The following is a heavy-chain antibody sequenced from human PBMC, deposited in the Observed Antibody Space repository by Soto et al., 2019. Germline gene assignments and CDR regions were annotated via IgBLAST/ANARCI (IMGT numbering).Heavy chain of an antibody. CDR1: GYTFTSYG. CDR2: ISAYNGNT. CDR3: ARVLRITMVRGVIKDWFDP. V-gene: IGHV1-18*01. D-gene: IGHD3-10*01. Sequence: ASVKVSCKASGYTFTSYGISWARQAPGQGLEWMGWISAYNGNTNYAQKLQGRVTMTTDTSTSTAYMELRSLRSDDTAVYYCARVLRITMVRGVIKDWFDPWGQGTLVTVSS. J-gene: IGHJ5*02.